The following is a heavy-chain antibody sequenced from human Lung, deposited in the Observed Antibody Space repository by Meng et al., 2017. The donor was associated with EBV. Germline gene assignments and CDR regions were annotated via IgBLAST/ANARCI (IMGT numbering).Heavy chain of an antibody. D-gene: IGHD1-26*01. CDR1: GDTFTSYG. CDR2: IIRIHGIA. J-gene: IGHJ4*02. Sequence: QWLQCGAEVKKPGASVKVSCKASGDTFTSYGLSWVRQDPGQGLEWMERIIRIHGIANYAQKSQGRVTITADKATSAAYMELSSRRSEDTAVYYCARVEVGITSGDYWGQGTLVTVSS. V-gene: IGHV1-69*04. CDR3: ARVEVGITSGDY.